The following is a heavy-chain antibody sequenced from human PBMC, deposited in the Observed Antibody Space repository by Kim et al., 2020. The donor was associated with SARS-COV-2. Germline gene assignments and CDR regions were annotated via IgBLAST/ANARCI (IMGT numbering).Heavy chain of an antibody. Sequence: GGSLRLSCAASGFTFSGYWMTWVRQAPGKGLEWVANIKQDGSETYYVDSVKGRFTISRDNAKNSLYLHMSSLRAEDTAVYFCASRIADGTGVDYWGQGTLVTVSS. CDR1: GFTFSGYW. V-gene: IGHV3-7*01. D-gene: IGHD6-13*01. CDR2: IKQDGSET. CDR3: ASRIADGTGVDY. J-gene: IGHJ4*02.